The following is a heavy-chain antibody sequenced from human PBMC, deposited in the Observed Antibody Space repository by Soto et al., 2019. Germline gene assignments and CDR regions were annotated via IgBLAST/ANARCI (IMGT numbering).Heavy chain of an antibody. CDR1: GFIFSNYG. CDR2: IYYDESYT. CDR3: ASPTQSDY. J-gene: IGHJ4*02. Sequence: LRLSCAASGFIFSNYGMHWVRQAPGKGLEWVALIYYDESYTNYADSVKGRFTISRDNAKNSLYLQMNSLRAEDTAVYYCASPTQSDYWGQGTLVTVSS. V-gene: IGHV3-33*03.